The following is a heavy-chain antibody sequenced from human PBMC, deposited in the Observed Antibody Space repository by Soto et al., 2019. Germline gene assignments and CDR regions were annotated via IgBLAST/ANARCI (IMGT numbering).Heavy chain of an antibody. D-gene: IGHD3-3*01. J-gene: IGHJ5*02. V-gene: IGHV1-3*05. CDR2: INAGNGNT. Sequence: QVQLVQSGAEEKKPGASVKVSCKASGYTFTSYAMHWVRQAPGQRLEWMGWINAGNGNTKYSQKFQGRVTITRDTSASTAYMELSSLRSEDTAVCYCARDKITIFGVAPYNWFDPWGQGTLVTVSS. CDR3: ARDKITIFGVAPYNWFDP. CDR1: GYTFTSYA.